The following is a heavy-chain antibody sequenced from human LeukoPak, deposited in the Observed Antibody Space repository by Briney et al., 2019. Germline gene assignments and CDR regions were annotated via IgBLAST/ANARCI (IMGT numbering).Heavy chain of an antibody. Sequence: GGSLRLSCAASGFTVSSNYMSWVRQAPGKGLEWVSVIYSGGSTYYADSVKGRFTISRDNSKNTLYLQMNSLRAEDTAVYYCARAPSSSGWPDYWGQGTLVTVSS. D-gene: IGHD6-19*01. V-gene: IGHV3-53*01. CDR1: GFTVSSNY. CDR3: ARAPSSSGWPDY. CDR2: IYSGGST. J-gene: IGHJ4*02.